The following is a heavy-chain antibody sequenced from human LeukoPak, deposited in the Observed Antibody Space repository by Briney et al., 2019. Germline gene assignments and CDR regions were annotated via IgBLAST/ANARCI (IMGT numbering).Heavy chain of an antibody. Sequence: GESLKISYKGSGYSFTSYWNGWVRQMPGKGLEWMGIIYPGDSDTRYSPSFQGQVTISADKSIGTAYLQWSSLKASDTAMYYCARHAPGSYFDYWGQGTLVTVSS. CDR2: IYPGDSDT. CDR1: GYSFTSYW. V-gene: IGHV5-51*01. CDR3: ARHAPGSYFDY. J-gene: IGHJ4*02.